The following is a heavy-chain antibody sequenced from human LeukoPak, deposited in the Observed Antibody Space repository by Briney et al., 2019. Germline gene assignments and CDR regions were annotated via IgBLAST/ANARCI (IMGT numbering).Heavy chain of an antibody. CDR3: ARIKAYYYDSSGYSTSDAFDI. Sequence: GESLKISCKGSGYSFTSYWIGWVRQMPGKGLEWMGIIYPGDSDTRYSPSFQGQVTISADKSISTAYLQWSSLKASDTAMYYCARIKAYYYDSSGYSTSDAFDIWGQGTMVTVSS. CDR1: GYSFTSYW. D-gene: IGHD3-22*01. J-gene: IGHJ3*02. V-gene: IGHV5-51*01. CDR2: IYPGDSDT.